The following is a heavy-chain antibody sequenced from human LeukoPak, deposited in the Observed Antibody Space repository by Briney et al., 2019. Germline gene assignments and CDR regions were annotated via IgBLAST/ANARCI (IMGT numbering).Heavy chain of an antibody. Sequence: GGSLRLSCAASGFTFSSYAMSWVRQAPGKGLEWVSAISGSGSSTYYADSVKGRFTLSRDNPKNTLYLQMDSQRAEDTTVYYCAKHNIDYWGQGTLVTVPS. J-gene: IGHJ4*02. CDR3: AKHNIDY. CDR1: GFTFSSYA. CDR2: ISGSGSST. D-gene: IGHD1-1*01. V-gene: IGHV3-23*01.